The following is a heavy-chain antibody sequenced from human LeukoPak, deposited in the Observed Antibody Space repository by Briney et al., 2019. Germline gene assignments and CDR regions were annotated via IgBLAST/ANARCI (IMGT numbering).Heavy chain of an antibody. CDR1: GFTFSSYS. D-gene: IGHD4-23*01. J-gene: IGHJ4*02. CDR3: ARGLGGVVKGY. V-gene: IGHV3-48*01. CDR2: ISSSSSTI. Sequence: GGSLRLSCAASGFTFSSYSMNWVRQAPGKGLEWVSYISSSSSTIYYADSVKGRFTISRDNAKNSLYLQMNSLRAEDTAVYYCARGLGGVVKGYWGQGTLVTVSS.